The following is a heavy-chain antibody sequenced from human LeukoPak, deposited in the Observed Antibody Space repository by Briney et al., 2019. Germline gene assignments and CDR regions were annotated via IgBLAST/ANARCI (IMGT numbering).Heavy chain of an antibody. Sequence: GESLKISCKGSGYSFTSYWIGRVRQMPGKGLESMGIIYPGDSDTRYSPSFQGQVTISADKSISTAYLQWSSLKASDTAMYYCARHSWGSGSYYNGNFDYWGQGALVTVSS. V-gene: IGHV5-51*01. CDR3: ARHSWGSGSYYNGNFDY. D-gene: IGHD3-10*01. CDR2: IYPGDSDT. J-gene: IGHJ4*02. CDR1: GYSFTSYW.